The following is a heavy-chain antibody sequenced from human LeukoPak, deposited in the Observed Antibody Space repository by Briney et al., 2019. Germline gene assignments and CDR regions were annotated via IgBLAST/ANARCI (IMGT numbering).Heavy chain of an antibody. CDR3: AKVGIAVAHTPFDY. J-gene: IGHJ4*02. CDR1: GFTFRSHA. V-gene: IGHV3-23*01. D-gene: IGHD6-19*01. CDR2: IYENGGTT. Sequence: GGSLRLSCVGSGFTFRSHAMSWVRQAPEKGLEFVSGIYENGGTTYYADSVKGRFTISRDNSKNTLYLQMNSLRAEDTAVYYCAKVGIAVAHTPFDYWGQGTLVTVSS.